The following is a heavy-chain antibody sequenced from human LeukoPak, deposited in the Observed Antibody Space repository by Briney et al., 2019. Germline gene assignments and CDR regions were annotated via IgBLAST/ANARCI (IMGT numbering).Heavy chain of an antibody. CDR3: ARDFGSYGWFSDY. CDR2: INPNSGGT. D-gene: IGHD2-15*01. V-gene: IGHV1-2*02. CDR1: GYTFTGYY. J-gene: IGHJ4*02. Sequence: ASVKVSCKASGYTFTGYYMHWVRQAPGQGLEWMGWINPNSGGTNYAQKFQGRVTMTRDTSISTAYMELSRLRSDDTAVYYCARDFGSYGWFSDYWGQGTLVTVSS.